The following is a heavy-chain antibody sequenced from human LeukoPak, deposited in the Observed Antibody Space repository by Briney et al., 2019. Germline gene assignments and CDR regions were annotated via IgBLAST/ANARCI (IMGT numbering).Heavy chain of an antibody. Sequence: GGSLRLSCTASGFTFSDYAMSWVRQAPGKGLEWVSGISGSGGSIRYADSVKGRFIISRDNSKNTLYLQMNSLRAEDTAVYYCAKGGDGYNYYFDYWGQEALVTVSS. CDR3: AKGGDGYNYYFDY. D-gene: IGHD5-24*01. V-gene: IGHV3-23*01. J-gene: IGHJ4*02. CDR2: ISGSGGSI. CDR1: GFTFSDYA.